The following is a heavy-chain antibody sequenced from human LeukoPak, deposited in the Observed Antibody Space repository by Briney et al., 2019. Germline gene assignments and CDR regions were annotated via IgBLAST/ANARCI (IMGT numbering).Heavy chain of an antibody. CDR2: IYYSGST. Sequence: SETLSLTCTVSGGSISSSSYYWGWIRQPPGKGLEWIGIIYYSGSTYYNPSLKSRVTISVDTSKNQFPLKLSSVTAADTAVYYCARSAAWIQLWYYFDYWGQGTLVTVSS. CDR3: ARSAAWIQLWYYFDY. CDR1: GGSISSSSYY. V-gene: IGHV4-39*06. D-gene: IGHD5-18*01. J-gene: IGHJ4*02.